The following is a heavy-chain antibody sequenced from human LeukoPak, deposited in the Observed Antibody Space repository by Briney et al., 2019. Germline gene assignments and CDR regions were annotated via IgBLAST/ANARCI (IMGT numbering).Heavy chain of an antibody. CDR1: GFTFDDYG. Sequence: PGGSLRLSCAASGFTFDDYGMSWVRQAPGKGLEWVSGINWNGGSTGYADSVKGRFTISRDNSKNTLYLQMNSLRAEDTAVYYCSGATHAFDIWGQGTMVTVSS. CDR2: INWNGGST. J-gene: IGHJ3*02. V-gene: IGHV3-20*04. D-gene: IGHD1-26*01. CDR3: SGATHAFDI.